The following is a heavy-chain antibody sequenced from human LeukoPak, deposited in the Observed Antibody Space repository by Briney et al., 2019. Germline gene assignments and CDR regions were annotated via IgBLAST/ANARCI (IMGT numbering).Heavy chain of an antibody. J-gene: IGHJ5*02. CDR1: GGTFSSYA. V-gene: IGHV1-69*05. CDR3: ARDIDRSSGYYRQRNWFDP. D-gene: IGHD3-22*01. Sequence: GASVKVSCKASGGTFSSYAISWVRQAPGQGREWMGRIIPIFGTANYAQKFQGRVTITTDESTSTAYMELSSLRSEDTAVYYCARDIDRSSGYYRQRNWFDPWGQGTLVTVSS. CDR2: IIPIFGTA.